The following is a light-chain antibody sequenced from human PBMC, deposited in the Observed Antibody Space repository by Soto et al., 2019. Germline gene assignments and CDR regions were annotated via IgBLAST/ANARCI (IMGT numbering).Light chain of an antibody. CDR1: SSNIGSNY. V-gene: IGLV1-47*02. J-gene: IGLJ1*01. Sequence: QAVVTQPPSASGTPGQRVTISCSGSSSNIGSNYVYWYQQFPGTAPKVLIYNNNQRPSGVPDRFSGSKSGTSASLAISGLRSEDEADYYCAAWDDSLSGYVFGTGTKLTVL. CDR2: NNN. CDR3: AAWDDSLSGYV.